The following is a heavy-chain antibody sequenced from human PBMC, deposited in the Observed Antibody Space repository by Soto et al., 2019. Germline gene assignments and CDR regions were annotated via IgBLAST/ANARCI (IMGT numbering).Heavy chain of an antibody. V-gene: IGHV1-8*01. CDR3: ARRKGRSGPYYIDL. CDR2: MNPNNGNT. J-gene: IGHJ4*02. Sequence: QVQLVQSGAAVKTPGASVKVSCKASGFNFTTYDFTWVRQATGHGLEWKGWMNPNNGNTGSAQKFQGRLTMTRNTSISTAYMELSGLRSEDTAVYYWARRKGRSGPYYIDLLGQGTLVTVSS. CDR1: GFNFTTYD.